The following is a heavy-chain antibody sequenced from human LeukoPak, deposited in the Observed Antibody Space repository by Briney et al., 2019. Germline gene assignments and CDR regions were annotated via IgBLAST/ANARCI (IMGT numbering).Heavy chain of an antibody. CDR3: AKLPYGDYNHH. D-gene: IGHD4-17*01. J-gene: IGHJ5*02. CDR1: GFTFSRQW. CDR2: INPDGSDK. V-gene: IGHV3-7*05. Sequence: GGSLRLTCAASGFTFSRQWMSWVRQAPGKGLEWVANINPDGSDKYYVDSVKGRFTISRDNAKSSLYLQMNSLRAEDTAVYYCAKLPYGDYNHHWGQGTLVTVSS.